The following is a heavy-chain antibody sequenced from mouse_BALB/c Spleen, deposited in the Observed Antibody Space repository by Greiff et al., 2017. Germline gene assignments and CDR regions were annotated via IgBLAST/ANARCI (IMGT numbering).Heavy chain of an antibody. D-gene: IGHD2-4*01. CDR2: ISYSGST. CDR1: GYSITSDYA. Sequence: DVKLQESGPGLVKPSQSLSLTCTVTGYSITSDYAWNWIRQFPGNKLEWMGYISYSGSTSYNPSLKSRISITRDTSKNQFFLQLNSVTTEDTATYYCARRVITRAMDYWGQGTPVTVSS. V-gene: IGHV3-2*02. CDR3: ARRVITRAMDY. J-gene: IGHJ4*01.